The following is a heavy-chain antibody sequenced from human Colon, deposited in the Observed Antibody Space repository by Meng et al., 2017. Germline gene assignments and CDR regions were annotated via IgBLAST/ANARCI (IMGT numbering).Heavy chain of an antibody. CDR1: GYTFTSYG. Sequence: QVQLVQSGAEVKKPGASVKVSCKASGYTFTSYGSSWVRQAPGQGLEWMGWISAYNGNTNCAQKLQGRVTMTTDTSTSTAYMELRSLRSDDTAVYYCARSGPYDILTGLLSPIDYWGQGTLVTVSS. J-gene: IGHJ4*02. CDR3: ARSGPYDILTGLLSPIDY. D-gene: IGHD3-9*01. V-gene: IGHV1-18*01. CDR2: ISAYNGNT.